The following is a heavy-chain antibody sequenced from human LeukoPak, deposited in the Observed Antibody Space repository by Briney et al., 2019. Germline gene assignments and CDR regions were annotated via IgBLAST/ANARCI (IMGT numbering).Heavy chain of an antibody. CDR1: GFTFSSYW. V-gene: IGHV3-74*01. CDR3: ARGEEYYYDSSGYYTIDY. D-gene: IGHD3-22*01. J-gene: IGHJ4*02. Sequence: PAGSLRLSCAASGFTFSSYWMHWVRQAPGKGLVWVSRINSDGSSTSYADPVKGRFTISRDNANNTLYLQMNSLRAEDTAVYYCARGEEYYYDSSGYYTIDYWGQGTLVTVSS. CDR2: INSDGSST.